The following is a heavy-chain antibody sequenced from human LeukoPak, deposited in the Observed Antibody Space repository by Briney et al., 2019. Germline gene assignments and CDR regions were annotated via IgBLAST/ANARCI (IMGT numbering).Heavy chain of an antibody. D-gene: IGHD6-19*01. Sequence: GGSLRLSCAASGFTFSSYSMNWVRQAPGKGLEWVPSISSGSSYIYYADSVKGRFTISRDNAKNSLYLQMNSLRAEDTAVYYCASDSPAVAGDAFDIWGQGTMVTVSS. J-gene: IGHJ3*02. CDR2: ISSGSSYI. CDR3: ASDSPAVAGDAFDI. CDR1: GFTFSSYS. V-gene: IGHV3-21*01.